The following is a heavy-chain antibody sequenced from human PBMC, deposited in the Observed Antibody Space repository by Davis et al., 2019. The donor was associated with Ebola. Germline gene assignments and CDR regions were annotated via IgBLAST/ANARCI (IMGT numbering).Heavy chain of an antibody. J-gene: IGHJ4*02. CDR2: IKHNGRT. V-gene: IGHV4-34*01. D-gene: IGHD3-16*02. Sequence: ESLKISCVASGFTFNTYWMTWVRQTPGKGLEWIGEIKHNGRTNYNPSLKSRVTISIDTSKNQFSLKLSSVTAADTAVYYCARVPTSVWESYRYPGGYYFDYWGQGTLVTVSS. CDR3: ARVPTSVWESYRYPGGYYFDY. CDR1: GFTFNTYW.